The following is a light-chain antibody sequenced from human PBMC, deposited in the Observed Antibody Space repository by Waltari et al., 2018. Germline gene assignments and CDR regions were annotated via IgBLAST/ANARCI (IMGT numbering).Light chain of an antibody. J-gene: IGKJ3*01. CDR2: GAS. CDR3: QQSYSTPFT. CDR1: QSISTY. Sequence: DIQMTHSPSSLSASLADRDTITCGARQSISTYLNWYLQKPGNAPKLLIYGASSLQTGAPSSFSGSGSGTDFTLTISSLQPEDFATYYCQQSYSTPFTFGPGTKVDIK. V-gene: IGKV1-39*01.